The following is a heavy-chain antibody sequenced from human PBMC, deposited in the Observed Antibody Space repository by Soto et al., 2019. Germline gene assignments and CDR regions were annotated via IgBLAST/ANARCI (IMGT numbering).Heavy chain of an antibody. V-gene: IGHV1-58*01. CDR3: AADGAGEQQPTYYYYGIDV. D-gene: IGHD6-13*01. J-gene: IGHJ6*02. CDR2: IVVGSGNT. CDR1: GFTFTSSA. Sequence: SVKVSCKASGFTFTSSAVQWVRQARGQRLEWIGWIVVGSGNTNYAQKFQERVTITRDMSTSTAYMELSSLRSEDTAVYYCAADGAGEQQPTYYYYGIDVWGQGTTVTVSS.